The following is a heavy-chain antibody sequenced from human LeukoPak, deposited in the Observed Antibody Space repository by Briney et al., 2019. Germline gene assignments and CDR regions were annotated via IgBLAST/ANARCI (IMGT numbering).Heavy chain of an antibody. CDR1: GYTFSNYG. CDR3: ARDALGWYYYDSSGYRGAFDI. CDR2: ISSYNDNT. D-gene: IGHD3-22*01. V-gene: IGHV1-18*01. J-gene: IGHJ3*02. Sequence: ASVKVSCKASGYTFSNYGISWVRQAPGQGLEWMGWISSYNDNTNYAQKLQGRVTMTTDTSTSTAYMELRSLRSDDTAVYYCARDALGWYYYDSSGYRGAFDIWGQGTMVTVSS.